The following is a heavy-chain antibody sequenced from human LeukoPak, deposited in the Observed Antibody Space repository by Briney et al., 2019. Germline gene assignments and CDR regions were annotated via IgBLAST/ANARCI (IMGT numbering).Heavy chain of an antibody. D-gene: IGHD6-19*01. V-gene: IGHV1-2*02. Sequence: ASVKVSCKASGYTFTGYYMHWVRQAPGQGLEWMGWINPNSGGTNYAQKFQGRVTMTRDTSISTAYMELSRLRSDDTAVYYCARDSSGFWHGFDYWGQGTLVTVSP. CDR1: GYTFTGYY. J-gene: IGHJ4*02. CDR3: ARDSSGFWHGFDY. CDR2: INPNSGGT.